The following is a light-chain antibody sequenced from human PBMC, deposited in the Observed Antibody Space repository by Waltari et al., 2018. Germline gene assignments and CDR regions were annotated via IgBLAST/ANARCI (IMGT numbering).Light chain of an antibody. CDR1: QSVGRNY. CDR3: QQYDNPPQT. CDR2: DVY. V-gene: IGKV3-20*01. Sequence: DIVLTHSPGTLSLSPGERATLSCRASQSVGRNYLAWYQQKPGQAPRLLIYDVYNRATGIPDRFTGSGSGTDFTLTISRLEPEDFAVYYCQQYDNPPQTFGQGTKLEIK. J-gene: IGKJ1*01.